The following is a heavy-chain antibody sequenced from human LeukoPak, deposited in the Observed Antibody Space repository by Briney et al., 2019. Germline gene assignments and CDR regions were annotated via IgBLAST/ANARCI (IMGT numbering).Heavy chain of an antibody. Sequence: PSETLSLTCSVSGGSISSSTYYWGWVRQPPGEGLEWIGSIYYSGSTYYDPSLKSRVTISIDTSKNQFSLTVSSVTAADSAVYYCARHPRIIASAGLMYYFDYWGQGTLVTVSS. J-gene: IGHJ4*02. CDR1: GGSISSSTYY. V-gene: IGHV4-39*01. D-gene: IGHD6-25*01. CDR3: ARHPRIIASAGLMYYFDY. CDR2: IYYSGST.